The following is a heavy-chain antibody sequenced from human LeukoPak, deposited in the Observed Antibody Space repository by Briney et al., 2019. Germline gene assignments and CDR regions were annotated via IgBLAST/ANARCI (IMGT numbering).Heavy chain of an antibody. J-gene: IGHJ6*02. Sequence: SVKVSCKASGGTFSSYAISWVRQAPGQGLEWMGTIIPILGIANYAQKFQGRVTITADKSTSTAYMELSSLRSEDTAVYYCARDRYGPVYYYYGMDVWGQGTTVTVSS. CDR1: GGTFSSYA. D-gene: IGHD1-14*01. CDR3: ARDRYGPVYYYYGMDV. CDR2: IIPILGIA. V-gene: IGHV1-69*04.